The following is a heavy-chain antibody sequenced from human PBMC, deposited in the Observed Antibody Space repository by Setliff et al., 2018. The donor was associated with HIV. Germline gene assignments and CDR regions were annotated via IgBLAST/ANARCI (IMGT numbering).Heavy chain of an antibody. CDR2: VSYSGST. CDR1: GGSISTYY. V-gene: IGHV4-59*08. CDR3: ARHGHFYDSSSSDAFDV. Sequence: SETLSLTCNVSGGSISTYYWSWIRQPPGKGLEWLGYVSYSGSTNFNPSLESRLAMSVDMSKNHFSLKLRSVTAADTAVYYCARHGHFYDSSSSDAFDVWGHGTMVTVS. J-gene: IGHJ3*01. D-gene: IGHD3-22*01.